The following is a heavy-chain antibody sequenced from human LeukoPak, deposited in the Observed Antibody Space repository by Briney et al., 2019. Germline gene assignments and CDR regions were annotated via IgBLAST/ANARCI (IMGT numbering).Heavy chain of an antibody. V-gene: IGHV4-34*01. CDR3: ARGGDTAKGGDS. CDR1: GGSFSGYY. Sequence: PSETLSLTCAVYGGSFSGYYWSWIRQPPGKGLEWIGEINHSGSTNYNPSLKSRVTISVDTSKNQFSLKLSSVTAADTAVYYCARGGDTAKGGDSWGQGTLVIVSS. J-gene: IGHJ4*02. CDR2: INHSGST. D-gene: IGHD5-18*01.